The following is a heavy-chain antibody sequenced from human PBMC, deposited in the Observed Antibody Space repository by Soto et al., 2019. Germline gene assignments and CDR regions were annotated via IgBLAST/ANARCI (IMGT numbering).Heavy chain of an antibody. D-gene: IGHD6-6*01. Sequence: ASVKVSCKASGYTFTSYGISWVRQAPGQGLEWMGWISAYNGNTNYAQKLQGRVTTTTDTSTSTAYMELRSLRSDDTAVYYCARVEEYSSSLGAFDIWGQGTMVTVSS. CDR2: ISAYNGNT. V-gene: IGHV1-18*01. J-gene: IGHJ3*02. CDR1: GYTFTSYG. CDR3: ARVEEYSSSLGAFDI.